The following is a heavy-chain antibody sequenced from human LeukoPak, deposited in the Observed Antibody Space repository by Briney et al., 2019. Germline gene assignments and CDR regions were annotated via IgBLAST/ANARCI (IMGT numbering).Heavy chain of an antibody. CDR2: ISSSSSYT. Sequence: GGSLRLSCAASGFTFSEYYMSWIRQAPGKGLEWVSYISSSSSYTNYADSVKGRFTISRDNAKNSLYLQMNSLRAEDTAVYYCARDYSGYDQKDYWGQGTLVTVSS. CDR1: GFTFSEYY. J-gene: IGHJ4*02. D-gene: IGHD5-12*01. CDR3: ARDYSGYDQKDY. V-gene: IGHV3-11*06.